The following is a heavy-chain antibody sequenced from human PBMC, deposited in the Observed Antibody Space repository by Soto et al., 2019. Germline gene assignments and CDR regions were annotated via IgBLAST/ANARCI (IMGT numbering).Heavy chain of an antibody. CDR3: AKEQGDYGEWYYFDS. CDR2: IWYDGSDT. Sequence: QVQLVESGGGVVQPGRSLRLSCAASGFTFSSYGMHWVRQAPGKGLEWVAIIWYDGSDTYYADSVKGRFTVSRDNSKGTLFLQMNSLRAEDTAVYYCAKEQGDYGEWYYFDSWGQGTLVTVSS. V-gene: IGHV3-33*06. CDR1: GFTFSSYG. D-gene: IGHD4-17*01. J-gene: IGHJ4*02.